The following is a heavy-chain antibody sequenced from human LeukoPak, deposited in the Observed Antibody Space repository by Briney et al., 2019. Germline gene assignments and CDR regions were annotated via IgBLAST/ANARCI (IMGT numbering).Heavy chain of an antibody. CDR2: INWNGGST. Sequence: TGGSLRLSCAASGFTFDDYGMSWVRQAPGKGLEWVSGINWNGGSTGYADSVKGRFTISRDNAKNSLYLQMNSLRAEDTALYHCARVYYGSGFFYYMDVWGKGTTVTVSS. J-gene: IGHJ6*03. V-gene: IGHV3-20*01. CDR1: GFTFDDYG. CDR3: ARVYYGSGFFYYMDV. D-gene: IGHD3-10*01.